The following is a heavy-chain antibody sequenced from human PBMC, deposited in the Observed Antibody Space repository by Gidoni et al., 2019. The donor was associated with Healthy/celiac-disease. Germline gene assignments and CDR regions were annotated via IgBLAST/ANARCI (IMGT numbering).Heavy chain of an antibody. CDR3: ARLADGQKQLPSDY. Sequence: QVQLVQSGAEVKKPGASVKFSCKASGYTFPSYGISWVRPAPGQGLEWMGWISPYNSNTNYAQKLQGRVTMTTDTSTSTAYMELRSLRSDDTAVYYCARLADGQKQLPSDYWGQGTLVTVSS. CDR2: ISPYNSNT. CDR1: GYTFPSYG. J-gene: IGHJ4*02. D-gene: IGHD6-13*01. V-gene: IGHV1-18*04.